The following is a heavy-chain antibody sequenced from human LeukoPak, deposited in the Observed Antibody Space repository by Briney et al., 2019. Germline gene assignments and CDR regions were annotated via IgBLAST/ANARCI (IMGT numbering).Heavy chain of an antibody. D-gene: IGHD2-15*01. CDR3: AKDMYYSGDGCYSFGAYNF. CDR2: ISWNSAFT. Sequence: GRSLRLSCAASGFKFDDFALNWVRQVPGKGLEWVSGISWNSAFTGYADSVKGRFTISRDNAKKSLYLQMQSLRSEDTALYFCAKDMYYSGDGCYSFGAYNFWGQGTMVIVSS. CDR1: GFKFDDFA. V-gene: IGHV3-9*01. J-gene: IGHJ3*01.